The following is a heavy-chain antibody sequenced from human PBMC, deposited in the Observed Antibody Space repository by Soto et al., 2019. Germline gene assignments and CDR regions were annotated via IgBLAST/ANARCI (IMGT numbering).Heavy chain of an antibody. CDR3: ARLRGYSYGYYYYGTDV. CDR2: INHSGST. J-gene: IGHJ6*04. D-gene: IGHD5-18*01. V-gene: IGHV4-34*01. Sequence: PSEALSLTCAVYGGSFSGYYWSWIRQPPGKGLEWIGEINHSGSTNYNPSLKSRVTISVDTSKNQFSLKLSSVTAADTAVYYCARLRGYSYGYYYYGTDVWGDGNTVTVSA. CDR1: GGSFSGYY.